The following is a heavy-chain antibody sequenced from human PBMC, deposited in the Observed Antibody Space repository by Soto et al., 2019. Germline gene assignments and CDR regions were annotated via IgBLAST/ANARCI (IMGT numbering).Heavy chain of an antibody. D-gene: IGHD2-2*01. CDR3: TRARAGVPAAMDYYYYYGMDV. CDR2: IYYSGSA. J-gene: IGHJ6*02. CDR1: GGSISSYY. Sequence: SETLSLTCTVSGGSISSYYWSWIRQTPGKGLQYIGYIYYSGSANYNPSLKSRVTISDDTSTNQIFLTLTSVTAADTAVYYCTRARAGVPAAMDYYYYYGMDVWGQGTTVTVSS. V-gene: IGHV4-59*08.